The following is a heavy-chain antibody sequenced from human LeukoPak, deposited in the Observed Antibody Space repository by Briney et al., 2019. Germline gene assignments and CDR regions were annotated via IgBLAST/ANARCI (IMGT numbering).Heavy chain of an antibody. Sequence: SVKVSCKASGGTFSSYAISWVRQAPGQGLEWMGGIIPIFGTANYAQKFQGRVTITTDESTSTAYMELSRLRSDDTAVYYCARDGSTVPSSWFDPWGQGTLVTVSS. CDR2: IIPIFGTA. CDR1: GGTFSSYA. J-gene: IGHJ5*02. D-gene: IGHD4-17*01. CDR3: ARDGSTVPSSWFDP. V-gene: IGHV1-69*05.